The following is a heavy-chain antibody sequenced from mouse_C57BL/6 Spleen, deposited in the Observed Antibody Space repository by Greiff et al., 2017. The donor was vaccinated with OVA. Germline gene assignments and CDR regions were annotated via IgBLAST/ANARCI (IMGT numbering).Heavy chain of an antibody. J-gene: IGHJ3*01. CDR2: IYPRSGNT. CDR1: GYTFTSYG. V-gene: IGHV1-81*01. Sequence: QVQLKQSGAELARPGASVKLSCKASGYTFTSYGISWVKQRTGQGLEWIGEIYPRSGNTYYNEKFKGKATLTADKSSSTAYMELRSLTSEDSAVYFCARGNYSNPFAYWGQGTLVTVSA. D-gene: IGHD2-5*01. CDR3: ARGNYSNPFAY.